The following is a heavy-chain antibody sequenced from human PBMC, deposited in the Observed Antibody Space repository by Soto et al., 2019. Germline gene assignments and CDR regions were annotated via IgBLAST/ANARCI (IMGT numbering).Heavy chain of an antibody. Sequence: SVKVSCKASGGTFSSYAISWLRQSPGQGLEWMGGIIPIFGTANYAQKFQGRVTITADKSTSTAYMELSSLRSEDTAVYYCARGDPGSYPFDYWGQGTLVTVSS. V-gene: IGHV1-69*06. CDR2: IIPIFGTA. CDR3: ARGDPGSYPFDY. CDR1: GGTFSSYA. D-gene: IGHD1-26*01. J-gene: IGHJ4*02.